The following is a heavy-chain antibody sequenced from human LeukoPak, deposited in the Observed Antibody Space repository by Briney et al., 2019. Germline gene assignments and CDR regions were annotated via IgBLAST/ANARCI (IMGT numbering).Heavy chain of an antibody. J-gene: IGHJ4*02. Sequence: ASVKVSCKASGYTFTSYGISWVRQAPGQGLEWMGWISAYNGNTNYAQKLQGRVTMTTDTSTSTAYMELRSLRSDDTAVYYCAGGRTDTMIVVVTFDYWGQGTLVTVSS. V-gene: IGHV1-18*01. CDR3: AGGRTDTMIVVVTFDY. CDR2: ISAYNGNT. D-gene: IGHD3-22*01. CDR1: GYTFTSYG.